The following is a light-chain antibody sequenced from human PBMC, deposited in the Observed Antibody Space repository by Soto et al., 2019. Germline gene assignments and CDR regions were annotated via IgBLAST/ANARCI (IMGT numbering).Light chain of an antibody. CDR1: ENISSN. CDR2: DAS. J-gene: IGKJ3*01. Sequence: EIVMMQSPATLSVSPGERATLSCRASENISSNLTWYQQKPGQAPRLLIYDASTRATGIPARFSGSGSGTEFALTISCLQSEDFAVYYCQQYNKWPPITFGPGTKVDIK. CDR3: QQYNKWPPIT. V-gene: IGKV3-15*01.